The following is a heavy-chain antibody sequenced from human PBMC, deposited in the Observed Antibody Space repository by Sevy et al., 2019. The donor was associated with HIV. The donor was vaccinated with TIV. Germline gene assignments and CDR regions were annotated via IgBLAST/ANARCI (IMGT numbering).Heavy chain of an antibody. D-gene: IGHD2-15*01. V-gene: IGHV3-23*01. CDR3: AKDRYCSGGNCPLDY. J-gene: IGHJ4*02. CDR2: ISDSGVYT. Sequence: GGSLRLSCTASGITLNTYAMKWVRQAPGKGLEWVSGISDSGVYTYYADSVKGRFTISRDNTKNTVSLQMNSLRAEDTAVYYCAKDRYCSGGNCPLDYWGRGTLVTVSS. CDR1: GITLNTYA.